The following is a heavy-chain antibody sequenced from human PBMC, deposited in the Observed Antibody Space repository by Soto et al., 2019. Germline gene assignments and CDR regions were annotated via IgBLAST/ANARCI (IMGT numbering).Heavy chain of an antibody. V-gene: IGHV1-24*01. D-gene: IGHD6-6*01. CDR1: GYTLAELS. CDR2: FDPEDGAT. CDR3: ASYSSSGPYYFDY. J-gene: IGHJ4*02. Sequence: ASVKVSCKVSGYTLAELSMHCVRQAPGKGLEWMGGFDPEDGATIYAQKFQGRVTMTEDTSTDPAYMELSRLRSEDTAVYYCASYSSSGPYYFDYWGQGTLVTVSS.